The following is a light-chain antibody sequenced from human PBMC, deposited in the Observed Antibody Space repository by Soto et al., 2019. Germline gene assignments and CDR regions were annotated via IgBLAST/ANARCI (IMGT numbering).Light chain of an antibody. CDR2: DTS. V-gene: IGKV3-15*01. CDR3: QQYNHWPRMLS. J-gene: IGKJ4*02. CDR1: QSLSSN. Sequence: EIVLTQSPATLYVSPGERATLSCRASQSLSSNVAWYQQRPRQAPRLLIYDTSSSASDVPARFSGRGSGTEFTLTIASLQSEDFAIYYCQQYNHWPRMLSFGGGTKVELK.